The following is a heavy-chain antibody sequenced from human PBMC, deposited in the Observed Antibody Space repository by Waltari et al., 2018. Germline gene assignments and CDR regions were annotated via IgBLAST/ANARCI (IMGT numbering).Heavy chain of an antibody. D-gene: IGHD2-21*01. J-gene: IGHJ4*02. V-gene: IGHV3-72*01. Sequence: EMQLVESGGGLVQPGGSLRLSCVDSGFSFNNYYMHWVRQAQGRGLEWVALLRDKPNSFTTEYAASVKGRFTISRDDSKNTLYLQMTSLKIEDSAVYYCITGNFRCIGEGCFRFDYWGQGVLVTVSS. CDR1: GFSFNNYY. CDR2: LRDKPNSFTT. CDR3: ITGNFRCIGEGCFRFDY.